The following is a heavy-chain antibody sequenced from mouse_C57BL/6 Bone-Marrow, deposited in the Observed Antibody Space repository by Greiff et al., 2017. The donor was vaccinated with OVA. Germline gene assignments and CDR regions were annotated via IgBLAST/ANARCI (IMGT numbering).Heavy chain of an antibody. CDR2: ISSGGSYT. J-gene: IGHJ3*01. V-gene: IGHV5-6*01. CDR1: GFTFSSYG. CDR3: ARRWLPAWFAY. D-gene: IGHD2-2*01. Sequence: EVQLQESGGDLVKPGGSLKLSCAASGFTFSSYGMSWVRQTPDKRLEWVATISSGGSYTYYPDSVKGRFTISRDNAKNTLYLQMSSLKSEDTAMDYCARRWLPAWFAYWGQGTLVTVSA.